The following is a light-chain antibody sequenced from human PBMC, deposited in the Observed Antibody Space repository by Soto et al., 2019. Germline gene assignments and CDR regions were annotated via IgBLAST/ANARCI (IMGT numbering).Light chain of an antibody. V-gene: IGKV1-5*01. CDR3: QQYNSYSPMYT. Sequence: DIQMNQSPSTLSASVGDRVTITCRASQSISSWLAWYQQKPGKAPKLLIYDASSLESGVPSRFSGSGSGTEFTLTISSLQPDDFATYYCQQYNSYSPMYTFGQGTKLEIK. J-gene: IGKJ2*01. CDR1: QSISSW. CDR2: DAS.